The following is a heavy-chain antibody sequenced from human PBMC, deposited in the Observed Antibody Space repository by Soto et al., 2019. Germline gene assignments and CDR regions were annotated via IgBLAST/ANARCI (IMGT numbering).Heavy chain of an antibody. D-gene: IGHD3-3*01. V-gene: IGHV3-23*01. Sequence: EVQLLESGGGLVQPGGSLRLSCAASGFTFSSYAMSWVRQAPGKGLEWVSAISGSGGSTYYADSVKGRFTISRDDSNNSLYLKMNSMRAKNTVVYCCATNFWIGFGYWGQGTIVNVSS. CDR1: GFTFSSYA. CDR3: ATNFWIGFGY. J-gene: IGHJ4*02. CDR2: ISGSGGST.